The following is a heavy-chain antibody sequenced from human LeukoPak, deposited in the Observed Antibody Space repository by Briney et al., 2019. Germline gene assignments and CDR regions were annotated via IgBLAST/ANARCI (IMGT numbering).Heavy chain of an antibody. CDR2: INPNSGGT. CDR3: ARDPIVVVGGYFDY. CDR1: GYTFTSYG. D-gene: IGHD2-15*01. J-gene: IGHJ4*02. Sequence: ASVKVSCKASGYTFTSYGISWVRQAPGQGLEWMGWINPNSGGTNYAQKFQGRVTMTRDTSISTAYMELSRLRSDDTAVYYCARDPIVVVGGYFDYWGQGTLVTVSS. V-gene: IGHV1-2*02.